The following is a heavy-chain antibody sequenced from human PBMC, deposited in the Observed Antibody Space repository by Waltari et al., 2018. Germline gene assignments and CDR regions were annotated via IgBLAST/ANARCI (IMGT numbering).Heavy chain of an antibody. J-gene: IGHJ3*02. D-gene: IGHD2-21*01. V-gene: IGHV7-4-1*02. CDR2: FNTNAGNQ. CDR1: GYTFTNYA. CDR3: AKSISHDAFDI. Sequence: QVQLVQSGSELMKPGASVKVSCKASGYTFTNYAIHWVRQAPGQGLELMGWFNTNAGNQMDAQDFTGRCVFSLDTSVSTAYLQISSLKAEDTAVDYCAKSISHDAFDIWGQGTMVTVSS.